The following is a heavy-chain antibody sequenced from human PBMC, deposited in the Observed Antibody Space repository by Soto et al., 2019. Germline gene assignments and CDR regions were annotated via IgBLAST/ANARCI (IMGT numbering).Heavy chain of an antibody. J-gene: IGHJ6*02. CDR3: ACAGVGAAEYFDFLDF. D-gene: IGHD3-9*01. CDR2: IRFDGTNT. CDR1: GIIFTGYG. V-gene: IGHV3-30*02. Sequence: PGGSLRLSCAASGIIFTGYGMHWVRQAPGQGLEWVAVIRFDGTNTYYADSVKGRFTISRDNSKNMLYLQMNSLRAEDTAVYYCACAGVGAAEYFDFLDFWGQGATVTVSS.